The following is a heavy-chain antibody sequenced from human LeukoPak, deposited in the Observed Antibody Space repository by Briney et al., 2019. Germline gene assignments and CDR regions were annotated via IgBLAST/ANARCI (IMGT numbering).Heavy chain of an antibody. V-gene: IGHV4-4*02. CDR3: ARGRLGVVNYFDY. Sequence: SGTLSLTCAVSGDSISSTNWWSWIRQPPGKGLEWIGYIYHSGSTYYNPSLKSRVTISVDRSKNQFSLKLSSVTAADTAVYYCARGRLGVVNYFDYWGQGTLVTVSS. J-gene: IGHJ4*02. CDR2: IYHSGST. D-gene: IGHD2-2*01. CDR1: GDSISSTNW.